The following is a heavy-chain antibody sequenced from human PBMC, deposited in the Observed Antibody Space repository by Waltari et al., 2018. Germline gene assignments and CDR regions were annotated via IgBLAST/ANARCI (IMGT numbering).Heavy chain of an antibody. CDR2: ISSVSSTI. V-gene: IGHV3-48*04. CDR1: GFTFSNYS. J-gene: IGHJ4*02. D-gene: IGHD1-26*01. CDR3: TREDRSGSFPLDY. Sequence: EVQLVESGGGLVQPGGSLRLSCAASGFTFSNYSMNWVRQAPGKGLEWVSYISSVSSTIYYADSVKGRFSISRDNAKNSLYLQMNSLRAEDTAVYYCTREDRSGSFPLDYWGQGTLVTVSS.